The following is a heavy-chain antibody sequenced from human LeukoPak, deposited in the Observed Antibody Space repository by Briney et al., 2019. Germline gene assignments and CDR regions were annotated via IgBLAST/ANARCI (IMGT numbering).Heavy chain of an antibody. V-gene: IGHV1-18*01. D-gene: IGHD4-23*01. J-gene: IGHJ4*02. CDR2: ISAYNGNT. Sequence: GASVRVSCKASGYTFSMYGFSWVRQAPGQGLEWMGWISAYNGNTNYAQKFQGRVTMTTDTSTSTAHMELRSLRSDDTAVYYCARQGYSGHSQGAADYWGQGTLVTVSS. CDR1: GYTFSMYG. CDR3: ARQGYSGHSQGAADY.